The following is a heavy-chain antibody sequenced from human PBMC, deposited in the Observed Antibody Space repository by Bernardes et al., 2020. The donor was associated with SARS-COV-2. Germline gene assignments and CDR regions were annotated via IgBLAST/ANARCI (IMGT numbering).Heavy chain of an antibody. D-gene: IGHD2-15*01. CDR1: GFTFSTYS. CDR3: ARSWGPRGVDGELPLDY. Sequence: GGSLRLSCAASGFTFSTYSMSWVRQAPGKGLEWVAVVSYSGGSAYYADSVRGRFTISRDNSRNTVYLQMTSLRSDDTAVYYCARSWGPRGVDGELPLDYWGHGTLVTVSS. CDR2: VSYSGGSA. J-gene: IGHJ4*03. V-gene: IGHV3-23*01.